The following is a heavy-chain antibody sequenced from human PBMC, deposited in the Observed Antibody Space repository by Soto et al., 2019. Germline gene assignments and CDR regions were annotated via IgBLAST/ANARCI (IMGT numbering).Heavy chain of an antibody. CDR1: GFSLSTSGVG. Sequence: QITLKESGPTLVKPTQTLTLTCTFSGFSLSTSGVGVGWIRQPPGKALEWLALIYWDDDKRYSPSLKSRLTIAKDTSKNQVVLTMTNMDPVDTATYYCAHMDEAVTGVDYWGQGTLVTVSS. V-gene: IGHV2-5*02. CDR3: AHMDEAVTGVDY. CDR2: IYWDDDK. D-gene: IGHD4-4*01. J-gene: IGHJ4*02.